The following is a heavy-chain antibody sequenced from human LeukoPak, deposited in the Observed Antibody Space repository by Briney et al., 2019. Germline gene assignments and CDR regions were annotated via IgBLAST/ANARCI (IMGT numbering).Heavy chain of an antibody. CDR1: GFTFSDHY. V-gene: IGHV3-72*01. Sequence: GSLRLSCAASGFTFSDHYMDWVRQAPGKGLEWVGRSRNKANSYTTEYAASVKDRFTISRDDSKNSLYLQMNSLKTEDTAVYYCARRTHSSGWYFDYWGQGTLVTVSS. J-gene: IGHJ4*02. D-gene: IGHD6-19*01. CDR2: SRNKANSYTT. CDR3: ARRTHSSGWYFDY.